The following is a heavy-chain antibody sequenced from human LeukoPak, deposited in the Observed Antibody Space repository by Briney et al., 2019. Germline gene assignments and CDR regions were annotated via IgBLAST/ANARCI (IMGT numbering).Heavy chain of an antibody. J-gene: IGHJ4*02. V-gene: IGHV4-34*01. CDR1: GGSFSGYY. CDR3: ARAWTIYGDYQPKLLSPFDY. CDR2: INHSGST. Sequence: TSSETLSLTCAVYGGSFSGYYWGWIRQPPGKGLEWIGEINHSGSTNYNPSLKSRVTISVDTSKNQFSLKLSSVTAADTAVYYCARAWTIYGDYQPKLLSPFDYWGQGTLVTVSS. D-gene: IGHD4-17*01.